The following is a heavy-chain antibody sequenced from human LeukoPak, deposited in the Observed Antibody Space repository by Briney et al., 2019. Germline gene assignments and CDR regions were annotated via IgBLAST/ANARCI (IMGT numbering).Heavy chain of an antibody. Sequence: GASVRVSCKASGYTFTGYYMHWVRQAPGQGLEWMGWINPNSGGTNYGQKFQGRVTMTRDTSISTAYMELSRLRSDDTAVYYCARGSRNYCSSTSCYSDGWFDPWGQGTLVTVSS. CDR2: INPNSGGT. CDR1: GYTFTGYY. D-gene: IGHD2-2*01. J-gene: IGHJ5*02. CDR3: ARGSRNYCSSTSCYSDGWFDP. V-gene: IGHV1-2*02.